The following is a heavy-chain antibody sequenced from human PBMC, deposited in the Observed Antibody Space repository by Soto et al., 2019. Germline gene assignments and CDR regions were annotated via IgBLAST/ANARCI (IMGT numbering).Heavy chain of an antibody. CDR1: GFTFSSYA. D-gene: IGHD2-2*01. CDR3: AKDLNIVVAPASDY. J-gene: IGHJ4*02. CDR2: ISGSGGST. Sequence: GGSLRLSCAASGFTFSSYAMSWVRQAPGKGLEWVSAISGSGGSTYYADSVKGRFTISRDNSKNTLYLQMNSLRAEDTAVYYCAKDLNIVVAPASDYWGQGTLVTVSS. V-gene: IGHV3-23*01.